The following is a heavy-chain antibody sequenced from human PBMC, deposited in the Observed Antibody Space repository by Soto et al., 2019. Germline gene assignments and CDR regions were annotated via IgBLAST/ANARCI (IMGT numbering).Heavy chain of an antibody. Sequence: EVQLVESGGGLVQWGGSLRLSCVASGFTFSSYAMSWVRQAPGKGLEWVSAISGSGGSTYYADSVKGRFTISRDNSKNTLYLQMNSLRAEDTAVYYCAKGGDDCSGGTCYYYYYGMDVWGQGTTVTVSS. V-gene: IGHV3-23*04. CDR2: ISGSGGST. CDR3: AKGGDDCSGGTCYYYYYGMDV. J-gene: IGHJ6*02. D-gene: IGHD2-15*01. CDR1: GFTFSSYA.